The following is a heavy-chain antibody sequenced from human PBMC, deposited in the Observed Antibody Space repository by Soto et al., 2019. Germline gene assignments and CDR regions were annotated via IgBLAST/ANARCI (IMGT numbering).Heavy chain of an antibody. Sequence: GEALKISRKGSAFTFTSHWISWVRRMPGKGPEWMGVVFPGDSDTRYSPSFQGQVIISADKSTSTAYLQWSSLKASDSAIYYCARQGEGFYQRQIDFWGQGTLVKVSS. CDR3: ARQGEGFYQRQIDF. V-gene: IGHV5-51*01. CDR2: VFPGDSDT. J-gene: IGHJ4*02. D-gene: IGHD3-10*01. CDR1: AFTFTSHW.